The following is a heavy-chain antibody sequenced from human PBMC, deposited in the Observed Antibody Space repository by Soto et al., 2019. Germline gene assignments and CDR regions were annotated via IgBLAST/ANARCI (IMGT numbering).Heavy chain of an antibody. CDR3: ARESGIAVAGYFDY. CDR1: GYTFTSYD. J-gene: IGHJ4*02. CDR2: ISANSGNT. V-gene: IGHV1-18*01. Sequence: ASVKVSCKASGYTFTSYDINWVRQATGQGLEWMGWISANSGNTDYAQEIQGRVTMTTDTSTSTAYMELRSLRSDDTAVYYCARESGIAVAGYFDYWGQGTLVTVSS. D-gene: IGHD6-19*01.